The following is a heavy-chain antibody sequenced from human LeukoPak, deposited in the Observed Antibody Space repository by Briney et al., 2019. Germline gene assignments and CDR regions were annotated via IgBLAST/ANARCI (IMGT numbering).Heavy chain of an antibody. CDR1: GFTFSNYW. D-gene: IGHD3-3*01. J-gene: IGHJ4*02. CDR2: INQDGSEK. V-gene: IGHV3-7*02. Sequence: GGSLRLSCAASGFTFSNYWMSWVRQAPGKGLEWVANINQDGSEKSYVDSVEGRFTISRDNAKKSLYLHVNSLRAEDTAVYYCARYPYDLGCADYWGQGTLVTVSS. CDR3: ARYPYDLGCADY.